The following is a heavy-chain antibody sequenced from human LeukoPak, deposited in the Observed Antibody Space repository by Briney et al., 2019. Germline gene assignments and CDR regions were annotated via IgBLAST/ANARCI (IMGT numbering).Heavy chain of an antibody. J-gene: IGHJ4*02. CDR1: GFTFSSYS. V-gene: IGHV3-21*01. CDR3: VLSNAPTVAAHSEDY. Sequence: KTGGSLRLSCAASGFTFSSYSMNWVRQAPGKGLEWVSSISSSSSYIYYADSVKGRFTISRDNAKNSLYLQMNSLRAEDTAVYYCVLSNAPTVAAHSEDYWGQGTLVTVSS. D-gene: IGHD6-19*01. CDR2: ISSSSSYI.